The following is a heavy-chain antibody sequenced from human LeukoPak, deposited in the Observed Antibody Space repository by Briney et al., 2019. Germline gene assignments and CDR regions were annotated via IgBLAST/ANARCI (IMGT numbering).Heavy chain of an antibody. CDR1: GYTFTSYG. V-gene: IGHV1-18*01. J-gene: IGHJ4*02. CDR2: ISAYNGNT. CDR3: ARDLVYYDSSGYYHTLNY. D-gene: IGHD3-22*01. Sequence: ASVKVSCKASGYTFTSYGISWVRQAPGQGLEWMGWISAYNGNTNYAQKLQGRVTMTTDTSTSTAYMELRSLRSDDTAVYYCARDLVYYDSSGYYHTLNYWGQGTLVTVSS.